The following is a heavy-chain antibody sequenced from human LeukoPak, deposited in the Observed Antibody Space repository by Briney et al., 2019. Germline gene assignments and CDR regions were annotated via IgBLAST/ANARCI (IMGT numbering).Heavy chain of an antibody. Sequence: GGSLRLSCAASGFTFDDYAMHWVRQAPRPGLEWVSLISGDGGSTYYADSVKGRFTISRDNSKNSLYLQMNSLRTEDTALYYCAKDYSRLAYFDYWGQGTLVTVSS. D-gene: IGHD5-18*01. V-gene: IGHV3-43*02. J-gene: IGHJ4*02. CDR2: ISGDGGST. CDR3: AKDYSRLAYFDY. CDR1: GFTFDDYA.